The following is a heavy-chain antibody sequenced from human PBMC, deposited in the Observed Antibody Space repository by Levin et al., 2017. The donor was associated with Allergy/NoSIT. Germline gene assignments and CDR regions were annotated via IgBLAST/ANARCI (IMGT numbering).Heavy chain of an antibody. CDR1: GFTFSSYG. J-gene: IGHJ3*02. CDR2: ISSDGRKK. Sequence: GGSLRLSCAASGFTFSSYGMHWVRQAPGKGLEWVAVISSDGRKKFYADSVKGRFTIFRDNSKNTLDPQMQSLRAEDTAVYYCAKDVYGSGWYPLGNDAFEMWGQGTKVSVSS. CDR3: AKDVYGSGWYPLGNDAFEM. D-gene: IGHD6-19*01. V-gene: IGHV3-30*18.